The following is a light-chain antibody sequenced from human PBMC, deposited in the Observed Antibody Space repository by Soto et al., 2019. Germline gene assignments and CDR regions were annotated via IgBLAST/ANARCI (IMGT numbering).Light chain of an antibody. CDR1: QTVYNY. V-gene: IGKV3-11*01. Sequence: EIVLTQSPATLSLSPGETATLSCRASQTVYNYLAWYQQKPGQAPRLLIYEASNRATGIPARFSGGGSGTDFTLVISSLEPEDFAVYYCQQRSNWPLTFGGGTKVEI. CDR3: QQRSNWPLT. CDR2: EAS. J-gene: IGKJ4*01.